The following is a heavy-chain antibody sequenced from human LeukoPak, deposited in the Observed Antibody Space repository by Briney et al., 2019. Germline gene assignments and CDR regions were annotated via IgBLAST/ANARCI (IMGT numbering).Heavy chain of an antibody. CDR3: ARSDSDYDFRRGDAFDI. D-gene: IGHD3-3*01. V-gene: IGHV3-21*01. J-gene: IGHJ3*02. CDR2: ISSSSSYI. Sequence: PGGSLRLSCAASGFTFSSFSMNWVRQAPGKGLEWVSSISSSSSYIYYADSVEGRFTISRDNAKNSLYLQMNSLRAEDTPVYYCARSDSDYDFRRGDAFDIWGQGTMVTVSS. CDR1: GFTFSSFS.